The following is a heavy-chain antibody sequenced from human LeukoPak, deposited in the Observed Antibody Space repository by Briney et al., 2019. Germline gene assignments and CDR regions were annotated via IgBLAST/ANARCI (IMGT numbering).Heavy chain of an antibody. D-gene: IGHD4-17*01. Sequence: GRSLRLSCAASGFTFNDFAMHWVRLTPGKGLEWVSGISWNSGRIAYADSVKGRFTISRDNAENSLYLQMNGLRTEDTAFYYCVKDGGDYGDYSYYFDYWGQGTLVTVSS. CDR2: ISWNSGRI. J-gene: IGHJ4*02. V-gene: IGHV3-9*01. CDR3: VKDGGDYGDYSYYFDY. CDR1: GFTFNDFA.